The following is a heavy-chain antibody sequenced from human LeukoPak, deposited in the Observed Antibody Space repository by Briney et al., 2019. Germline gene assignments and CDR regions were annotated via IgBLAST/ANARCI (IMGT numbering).Heavy chain of an antibody. J-gene: IGHJ4*02. CDR1: GFTFSSYA. CDR3: AKESPQFDY. CDR2: ISGNGVST. V-gene: IGHV3-23*01. Sequence: LGGSLRLSCAASGFTFSSYAMSWVRQAPGRGLEWVSVISGNGVSTHYADSVKGRFTISRDNSKNTLYLQMNSLRAEDTAVYYCAKESPQFDYWGQGILVTVSS.